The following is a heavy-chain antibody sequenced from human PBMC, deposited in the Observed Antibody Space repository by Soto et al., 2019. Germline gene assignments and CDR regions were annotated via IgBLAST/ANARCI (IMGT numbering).Heavy chain of an antibody. J-gene: IGHJ5*02. Sequence: QVQLVQSGAEVKKPGSSVKVSCKASGGTFSSYAISWVRQAPGQGLEWMGGIIPIFGTANYAQKFQGRVTITPDDSTSTAYIELSRLRSEYTAVYYSARGQVAADFEPLHNCFDPWGQGTLVTVSS. V-gene: IGHV1-69*05. CDR3: ARGQVAADFEPLHNCFDP. CDR2: IIPIFGTA. D-gene: IGHD2-21*02. CDR1: GGTFSSYA.